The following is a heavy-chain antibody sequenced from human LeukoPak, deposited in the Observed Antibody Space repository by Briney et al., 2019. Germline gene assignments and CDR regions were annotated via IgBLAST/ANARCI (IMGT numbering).Heavy chain of an antibody. CDR3: ARDRLTGYSNWFDP. Sequence: HPGGSLRLSCAASGFTFSTFAMIWVRQPPGKGLEWVSSIFPSGGEIHYADSVRGRYTISRDNSKSTLSLQMNSLRAEDTAVYYCARDRLTGYSNWFDPWGQGTLVTVSS. J-gene: IGHJ5*02. CDR2: IFPSGGEI. V-gene: IGHV3-23*01. D-gene: IGHD3-9*01. CDR1: GFTFSTFA.